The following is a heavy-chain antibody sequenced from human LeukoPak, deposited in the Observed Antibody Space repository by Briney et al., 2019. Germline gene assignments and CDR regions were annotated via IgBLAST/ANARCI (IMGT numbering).Heavy chain of an antibody. J-gene: IGHJ6*03. CDR2: INPNSGGT. V-gene: IGHV1-2*06. CDR1: GYTFTGYY. Sequence: ASVKVSCMASGYTFTGYYMHWVRQAPGQGLEWMGRINPNSGGTNYAQKFQGRVTMTRDTSISTAYMELSRLRSDDTAVYYCARTGSSSWSTYYYYVYMDVWGKGTTVTVSS. CDR3: ARTGSSSWSTYYYYVYMDV. D-gene: IGHD6-13*01.